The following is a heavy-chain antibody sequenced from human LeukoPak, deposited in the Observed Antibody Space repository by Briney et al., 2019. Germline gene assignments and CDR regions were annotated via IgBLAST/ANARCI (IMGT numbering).Heavy chain of an antibody. V-gene: IGHV1-18*01. D-gene: IGHD3-3*01. CDR2: ISAYNGNT. Sequence: ASVKVSCKASGYTFTSYGISWVRQAPGQGLEWMGWISAYNGNTNYAQKLQGRVTMTTDTSTSTAYMELRSLRSDDTAVYYCARDYVGVGIGFLEGWGQGTLVTVSS. CDR3: ARDYVGVGIGFLEG. J-gene: IGHJ4*02. CDR1: GYTFTSYG.